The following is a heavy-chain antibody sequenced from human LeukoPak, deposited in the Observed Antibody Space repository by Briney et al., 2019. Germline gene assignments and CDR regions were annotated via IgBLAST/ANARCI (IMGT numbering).Heavy chain of an antibody. Sequence: SVQVSCKASGYSFTAFYIHWVRQAPGQGLEWMGWIHPRSGETNYAYKFRSRITMTRDTSISTTYMDLGSLGSDDTAVYYCARDGEYGTGSYYRGCFDYWGQGTLGSASS. J-gene: IGHJ4*02. V-gene: IGHV1-2*02. CDR1: GYSFTAFY. D-gene: IGHD3-10*01. CDR2: IHPRSGET. CDR3: ARDGEYGTGSYYRGCFDY.